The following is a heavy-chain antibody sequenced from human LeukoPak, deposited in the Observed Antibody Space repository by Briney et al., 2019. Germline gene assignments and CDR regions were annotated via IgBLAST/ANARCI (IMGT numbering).Heavy chain of an antibody. D-gene: IGHD6-6*01. CDR3: ARVYSSSPEDY. Sequence: GGSLRLACAASGFTFSSYEMNWVGQAPGKGLEWVSYISSSGTTIYYADSVKGRFTISRDNAKNSLYLQMNSLRAEDTAVYYCARVYSSSPEDYWGQGTLVTVSS. CDR2: ISSSGTTI. CDR1: GFTFSSYE. V-gene: IGHV3-48*03. J-gene: IGHJ4*02.